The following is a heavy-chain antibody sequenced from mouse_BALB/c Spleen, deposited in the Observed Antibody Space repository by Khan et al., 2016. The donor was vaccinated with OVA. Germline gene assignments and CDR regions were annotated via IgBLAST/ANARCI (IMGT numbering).Heavy chain of an antibody. CDR3: ARGYWYFDV. CDR1: GYTFTNYG. V-gene: IGHV9-3-1*01. CDR2: INTYTGEP. D-gene: IGHD2-2*01. J-gene: IGHJ1*01. Sequence: IQLVQSGPELKKPGETVKISCKASGYTFTNYGMNWVKQPPGKGLKWMGWINTYTGEPTYADDFKGRFAFSLETSASTAYLQINNLKNEDTATYFCARGYWYFDVWGAGTTVTVSS.